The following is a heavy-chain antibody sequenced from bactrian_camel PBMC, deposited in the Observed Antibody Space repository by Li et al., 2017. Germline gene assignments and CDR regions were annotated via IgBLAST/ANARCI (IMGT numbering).Heavy chain of an antibody. CDR2: IYSPGGWS. V-gene: IGHV3S63*01. J-gene: IGHJ4*01. CDR3: ATMPRYSGAGCLRSENTNR. D-gene: IGHD4*01. Sequence: HVQLVESGGGSVQAGGSLRLSCTASEDTANMGWFRQPPGGKKREGVACIYSPGGWSYYADSVKGRFNISRNNSKNTVYLQMNSLRPEDTAMYYCATMPRYSGAGCLRSENTNRWGPGTQVTVS. CDR1: EDTAN.